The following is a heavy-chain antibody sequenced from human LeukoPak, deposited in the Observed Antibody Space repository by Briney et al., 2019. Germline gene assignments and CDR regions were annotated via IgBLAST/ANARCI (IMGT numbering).Heavy chain of an antibody. CDR1: GGTFSSYA. J-gene: IGHJ2*01. Sequence: SVKVSCTASGGTFSSYAISWVRQAPGQGLEWMGRIIPLFGTANYAQKFQGRVTITTDESTSTAYRERSSLRSEDTAVYYCAREAKSYSYGYNLLYWYFDLWGRGTLVTVSS. D-gene: IGHD5-18*01. CDR2: IIPLFGTA. V-gene: IGHV1-69*05. CDR3: AREAKSYSYGYNLLYWYFDL.